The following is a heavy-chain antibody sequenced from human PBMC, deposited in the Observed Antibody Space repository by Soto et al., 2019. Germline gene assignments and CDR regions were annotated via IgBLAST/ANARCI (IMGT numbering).Heavy chain of an antibody. J-gene: IGHJ6*02. CDR3: ARGVDTAMVPSTYYYYGMDV. Sequence: GGSLRLSCAASGFTFSSYAMSWVRQAPGKGLEWVSAISGSGGSTYYADSVKGRFTISRDNSKNTLYLQMNSLRAEDTAVYYCARGVDTAMVPSTYYYYGMDVWGQGTTVTVSS. CDR1: GFTFSSYA. CDR2: ISGSGGST. D-gene: IGHD5-18*01. V-gene: IGHV3-23*01.